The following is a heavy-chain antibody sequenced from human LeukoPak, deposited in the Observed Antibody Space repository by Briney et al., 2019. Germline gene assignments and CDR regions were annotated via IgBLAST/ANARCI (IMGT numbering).Heavy chain of an antibody. CDR1: GYTFTGYY. J-gene: IGHJ6*02. V-gene: IGHV1-2*02. Sequence: GASVKVSCKASGYTFTGYYMHWVRQAPGQGLEWMGWINPNSGGTNYAQKFQGRVTMTEDTSTDTAYMELSSLRSEDTAVYYCATGIIDPVAGTGYYYYGMDVWGQGTTVTVSS. CDR3: ATGIIDPVAGTGYYYYGMDV. D-gene: IGHD6-19*01. CDR2: INPNSGGT.